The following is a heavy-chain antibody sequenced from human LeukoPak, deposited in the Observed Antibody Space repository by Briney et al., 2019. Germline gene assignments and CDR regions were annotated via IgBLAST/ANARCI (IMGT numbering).Heavy chain of an antibody. D-gene: IGHD3-22*01. CDR2: INWNGGRT. Sequence: GGSLRLSCAASGFMFDDYGMSWVRQAPGKGLEWVSGINWNGGRTGYADSVKGRFTISRDNAKNSLYLQMNSLRAEDTALYYCAKDMGDSSGYFGAFDIWGQGTMVTVSS. J-gene: IGHJ3*02. V-gene: IGHV3-20*04. CDR1: GFMFDDYG. CDR3: AKDMGDSSGYFGAFDI.